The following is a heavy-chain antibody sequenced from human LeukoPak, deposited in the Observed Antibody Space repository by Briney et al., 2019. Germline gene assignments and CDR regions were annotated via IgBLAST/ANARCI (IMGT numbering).Heavy chain of an antibody. CDR2: ISYDGSNK. V-gene: IGHV3-30*19. J-gene: IGHJ5*02. D-gene: IGHD5-18*01. CDR3: ARDHYSYGNPSWFDP. CDR1: GFTFSSYG. Sequence: GGSLRLSCAASGFTFSSYGMHWVRQAPGKGLEWVAVISYDGSNKYYADSVKGRFTISRDNSKNTLYLQMNSLRAEDTAVYYCARDHYSYGNPSWFDPWGQGTLVTVSS.